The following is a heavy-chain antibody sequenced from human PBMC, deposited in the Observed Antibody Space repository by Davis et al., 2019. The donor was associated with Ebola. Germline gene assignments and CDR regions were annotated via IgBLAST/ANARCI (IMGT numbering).Heavy chain of an antibody. CDR3: TRGKWFDP. CDR1: GYTFTSYD. Sequence: AASVKVSCKASGYTFTSYDINWVRQATGQGLEWMGWMNPNSGNTGYAQRFQGRVTITADTSTHTAYMELSRLRSDDTAMYYCTRGKWFDPWGQGTLVAVSS. CDR2: MNPNSGNT. J-gene: IGHJ5*02. V-gene: IGHV1-8*01.